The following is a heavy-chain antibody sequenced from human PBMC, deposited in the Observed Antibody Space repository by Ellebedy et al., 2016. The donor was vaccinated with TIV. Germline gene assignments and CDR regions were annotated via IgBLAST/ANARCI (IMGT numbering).Heavy chain of an antibody. Sequence: MPSETLSLTCTVSGGSISGSSYYWGWIRQHPGKGLEWIGYIYYTGSTYYNPSLKSRLIISVDTSKNQFSLKLTSVTAADTAIYYCARHRHAAAGSDSWGQGALVIVS. V-gene: IGHV4-31*03. CDR2: IYYTGST. CDR1: GGSISGSSYY. CDR3: ARHRHAAAGSDS. J-gene: IGHJ5*01. D-gene: IGHD6-13*01.